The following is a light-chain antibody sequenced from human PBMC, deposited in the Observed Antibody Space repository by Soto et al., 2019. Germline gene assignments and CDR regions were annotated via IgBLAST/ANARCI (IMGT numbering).Light chain of an antibody. CDR1: QSVSSSY. CDR3: HQYGSSPYT. V-gene: IGKV3-20*01. Sequence: EIVLTQSPGTLSLSPGERATLSCRASQSVSSSYLAWYQQKPGQAPRLLIYGASSRATGIPDRFSGSGSGTDLTLTISRLEAEDFAVYYWHQYGSSPYTLGRGTKLEIK. J-gene: IGKJ2*01. CDR2: GAS.